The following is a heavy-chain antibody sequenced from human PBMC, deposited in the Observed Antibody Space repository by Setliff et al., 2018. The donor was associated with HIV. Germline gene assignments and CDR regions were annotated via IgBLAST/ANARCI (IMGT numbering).Heavy chain of an antibody. V-gene: IGHV3-23*01. CDR2: ISGRGTNT. CDR1: GFTFSNFA. J-gene: IGHJ6*03. Sequence: GESLRLSCAASGFTFSNFAINWVRQAPGKGLEWVSTISGRGTNTYYADSVKGRFTVSRDNSKNTLSLQLNSLTAEDSAVYYCAKAGGGILYFYYMDVWGKGTTVTVSS. D-gene: IGHD2-15*01. CDR3: AKAGGGILYFYYMDV.